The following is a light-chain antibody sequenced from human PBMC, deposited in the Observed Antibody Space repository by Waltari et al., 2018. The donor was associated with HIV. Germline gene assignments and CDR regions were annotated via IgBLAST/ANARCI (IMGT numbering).Light chain of an antibody. CDR1: RSNIGTHE. V-gene: IGLV1-40*01. CDR2: NTN. Sequence: QSVLTQPPSVSGAPGQRVTLSCTGSRSNIGTHEVHWYQQFPGPAPRLLIYNTNSRPSGVPDRFSCSKSGTSASLAINGLQAEDEAGYYCQSSDSTLSGSVFGGGTKLTVL. J-gene: IGLJ2*01. CDR3: QSSDSTLSGSV.